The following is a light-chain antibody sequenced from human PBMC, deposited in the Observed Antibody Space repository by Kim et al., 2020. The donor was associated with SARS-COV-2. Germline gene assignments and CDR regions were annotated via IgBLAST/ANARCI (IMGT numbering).Light chain of an antibody. V-gene: IGLV3-1*01. CDR3: QAWDSSTAPV. CDR2: QDS. Sequence: SYELTQPPSVSVSPGQTASITCSGDKLGDKYACWYQQKPGQSPVLVINQDSKRPSGIPERFSGSNSGNTATLTISGTQSIDEADYYCQAWDSSTAPVFGGGTQLTVL. J-gene: IGLJ3*02. CDR1: KLGDKY.